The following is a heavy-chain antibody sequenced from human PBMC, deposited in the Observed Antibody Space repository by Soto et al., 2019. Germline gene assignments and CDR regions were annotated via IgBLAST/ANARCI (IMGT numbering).Heavy chain of an antibody. CDR3: TRGIRGSSGWSYYYGMDV. D-gene: IGHD6-19*01. CDR1: GFTFSNYW. CDR2: IKQDGSEE. V-gene: IGHV3-7*03. Sequence: EVQLVESGGGLVQPGGSLRLSCAASGFTFSNYWMSWVRQAPGKGLEWVANIKQDGSEEYYVDSVKGRFTISRDNAKNSLYLQMSSLRADDTAVYYCTRGIRGSSGWSYYYGMDVWGQGTMVTVSS. J-gene: IGHJ6*02.